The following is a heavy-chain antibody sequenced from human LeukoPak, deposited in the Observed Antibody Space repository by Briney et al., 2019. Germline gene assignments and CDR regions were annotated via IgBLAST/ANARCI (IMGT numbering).Heavy chain of an antibody. CDR2: ISSSSSYT. CDR3: ARSYSSSWLFDY. CDR1: GFTFSDFY. D-gene: IGHD6-13*01. V-gene: IGHV3-11*03. J-gene: IGHJ4*02. Sequence: GGSLRLSCAASGFTFSDFYMTWIRQAPGKGLEWVSYISSSSSYTNYADSVKGRFAISRDNAKNSLYLQMNSLRAEDTAVYYCARSYSSSWLFDYWGQGTLVTVSS.